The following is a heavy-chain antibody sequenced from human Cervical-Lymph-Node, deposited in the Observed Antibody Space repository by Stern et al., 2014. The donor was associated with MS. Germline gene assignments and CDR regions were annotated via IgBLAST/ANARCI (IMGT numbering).Heavy chain of an antibody. CDR3: ARRVTRNNFDS. V-gene: IGHV1-2*06. D-gene: IGHD4-17*01. J-gene: IGHJ4*02. Sequence: QMQLVQSGAEVKKPGASMKVSCKASGYNFTNYYIHWVRQAPGQGLEWMGRINTNSGGTKYAQKFQGGVTLTRDTSVSTAYMEVSRLMFDDTAVYYCARRVTRNNFDSWGQGTLIIVSS. CDR2: INTNSGGT. CDR1: GYNFTNYY.